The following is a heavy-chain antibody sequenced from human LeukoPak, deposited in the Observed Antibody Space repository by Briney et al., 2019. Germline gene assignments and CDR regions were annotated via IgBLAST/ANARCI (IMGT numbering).Heavy chain of an antibody. J-gene: IGHJ6*03. D-gene: IGHD5-12*01. V-gene: IGHV3-23*01. CDR1: GFTFSSYA. CDR2: ISGSGGST. Sequence: GGSLRLSCAASGFTFSSYAMSWVRQAPGKGLEWVSAISGSGGSTYYADSVKGRFTISRDNSKNTLYLQMNSLRAEDTAVYYCAKGYSGYDYYYYYYVDVWGKGTTVTVSS. CDR3: AKGYSGYDYYYYYYVDV.